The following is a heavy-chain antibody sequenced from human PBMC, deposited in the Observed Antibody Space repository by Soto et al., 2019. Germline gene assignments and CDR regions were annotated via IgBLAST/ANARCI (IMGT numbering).Heavy chain of an antibody. CDR2: INPSGGST. J-gene: IGHJ4*02. CDR1: GYTFTSYY. D-gene: IGHD2-2*01. Sequence: ASVKVSCKASGYTFTSYYMHWVRQAPGQGLEWMGIINPSGGSTSYAHKFQGRVTMTRDTSTSTVYMELSSLRSEDTAVDYWARGSRAEYCSSTSCYGAYFDYWGQGTLVTVSS. CDR3: ARGSRAEYCSSTSCYGAYFDY. V-gene: IGHV1-46*01.